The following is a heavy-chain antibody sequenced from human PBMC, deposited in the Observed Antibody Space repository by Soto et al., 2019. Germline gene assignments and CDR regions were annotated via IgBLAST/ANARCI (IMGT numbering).Heavy chain of an antibody. V-gene: IGHV3-30-3*01. CDR1: GFTFSNNA. J-gene: IGHJ6*02. Sequence: QVQLVESGGGVVQPGRSLRPSCAASGFTFSNNAMDWVRQAPGKGLEWVAVISYDGSNKYIAESVKGRVTISRDNSKNTLFLQMNSLRAEDTAVYYCARGTTTSAFSAMDVWGQGTTVTVSS. CDR3: ARGTTTSAFSAMDV. CDR2: ISYDGSNK. D-gene: IGHD1-1*01.